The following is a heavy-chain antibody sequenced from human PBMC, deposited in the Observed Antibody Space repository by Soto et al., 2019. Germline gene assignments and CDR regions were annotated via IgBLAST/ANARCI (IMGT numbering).Heavy chain of an antibody. CDR1: GYTLTELS. CDR2: FDPEDGET. CDR3: ATDPSSRFLEWLFL. Sequence: ASVKVSCKVSGYTLTELSMHWVRQAPGKGLEWMGGFDPEDGETIYAQKFQGRVTMTEDTSTDTAYMELSSLRSEDTAVYYCATDPSSRFLEWLFLWGQRTLVTVSS. J-gene: IGHJ4*02. D-gene: IGHD3-3*01. V-gene: IGHV1-24*01.